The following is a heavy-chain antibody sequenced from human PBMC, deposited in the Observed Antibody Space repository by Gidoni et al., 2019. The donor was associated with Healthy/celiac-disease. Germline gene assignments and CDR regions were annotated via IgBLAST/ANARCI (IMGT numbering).Heavy chain of an antibody. Sequence: QVQLQESGPGLVKPSETLSLTCTVSGGSISSYYWSWIRQPPGKGLEWIGYIYYSGSTNYNPSLKSRVTISVDTFKNQFSLKLSCVTAADTAVYYCASLASGTRIDYWGQGTLVTVSS. V-gene: IGHV4-59*08. CDR3: ASLASGTRIDY. J-gene: IGHJ4*02. D-gene: IGHD1-26*01. CDR1: GGSISSYY. CDR2: IYYSGST.